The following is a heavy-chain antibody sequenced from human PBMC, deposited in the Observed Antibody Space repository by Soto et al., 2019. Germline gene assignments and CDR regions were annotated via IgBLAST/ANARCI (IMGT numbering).Heavy chain of an antibody. CDR1: GYTFFTYD. Sequence: QVHLVQSGVEVKTPGASVKVSCQASGYTFFTYDISWVRQAPGQGLEWMGWISTYSGDTKYAQKFQGRVTMTTDTSTTTAYLELRSLRSADTAVDYCARHHGPTTSENWLDPWGQGTLVTVSS. CDR3: ARHHGPTTSENWLDP. D-gene: IGHD5-12*01. V-gene: IGHV1-18*01. J-gene: IGHJ5*02. CDR2: ISTYSGDT.